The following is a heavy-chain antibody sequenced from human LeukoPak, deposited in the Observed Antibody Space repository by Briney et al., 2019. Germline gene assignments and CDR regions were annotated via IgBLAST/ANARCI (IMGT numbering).Heavy chain of an antibody. CDR2: ISSSGSTI. D-gene: IGHD3-22*01. CDR1: GFTFSSYE. V-gene: IGHV3-48*03. Sequence: GGSLRLSCAASGFTFSSYEMNWVRQAPGKGLEWVSYISSSGSTIYYADSVKGRFTISRDSAKNSLYLQMNSLRAEDTAVYYCAKHYYDSTEDAFDIWGQGTMVTVSS. CDR3: AKHYYDSTEDAFDI. J-gene: IGHJ3*02.